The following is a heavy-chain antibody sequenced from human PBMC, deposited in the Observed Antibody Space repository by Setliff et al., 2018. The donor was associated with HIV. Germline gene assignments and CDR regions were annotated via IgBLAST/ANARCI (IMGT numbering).Heavy chain of an antibody. V-gene: IGHV5-51*01. CDR3: ARGRGGYFGGGRYYNLPYFDS. D-gene: IGHD2-15*01. CDR1: GSSFSTYW. Sequence: KISCKTSGSSFSTYWVGWVRQMPGKGLEWLGILYFGDSDPKYNPSFEGQVTISADKSIKTAFLQWRSLKTSDTAIYYCARGRGGYFGGGRYYNLPYFDSWGQGTLVTVS. CDR2: LYFGDSDP. J-gene: IGHJ4*02.